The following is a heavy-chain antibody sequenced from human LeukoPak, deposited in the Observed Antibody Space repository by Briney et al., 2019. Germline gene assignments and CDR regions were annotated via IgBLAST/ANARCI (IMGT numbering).Heavy chain of an antibody. CDR1: GYSISSGYY. Sequence: SETLSLTCTVSGYSISSGYYWGWIRQPPGKGLEWIGRIYTSGSTNYNPSLKSRVTISVDTSKNQFSLKLSSVTAADTAVYYCARDREWLVLRSYYYYYMDVWGKGTTVTISS. CDR2: IYTSGST. V-gene: IGHV4-38-2*02. J-gene: IGHJ6*03. CDR3: ARDREWLVLRSYYYYYMDV. D-gene: IGHD6-19*01.